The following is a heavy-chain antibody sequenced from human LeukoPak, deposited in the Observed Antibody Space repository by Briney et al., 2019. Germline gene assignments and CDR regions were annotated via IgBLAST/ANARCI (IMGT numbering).Heavy chain of an antibody. CDR3: AKDNRRHYTSGPNPDSLH. D-gene: IGHD6-19*01. CDR2: ISWNSGSI. V-gene: IGHV3-9*01. Sequence: GGSLRRSCAGSGFIFNNYAMHWVRHPPGKGLEWVSGISWNSGSIDYADSVRGRFTISRDNAKNSLYLQMNSLRVEDTAFYYCAKDNRRHYTSGPNPDSLHWGQGALVTVSS. J-gene: IGHJ4*02. CDR1: GFIFNNYA.